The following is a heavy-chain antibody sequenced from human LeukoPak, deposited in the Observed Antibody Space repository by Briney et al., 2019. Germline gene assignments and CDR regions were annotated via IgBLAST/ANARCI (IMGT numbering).Heavy chain of an antibody. CDR3: AKAYLTDIVVVVAADY. D-gene: IGHD2-15*01. CDR1: GFTFSSYA. Sequence: GGSLRPSCAASGFTFSSYAMSWVRQAPGKGLEWVSAISGSGGSTYYADSVKGRFTISRDNSKNTLYLQMNSLRAEDTAVYYCAKAYLTDIVVVVAADYWGQGTLVTVSS. CDR2: ISGSGGST. V-gene: IGHV3-23*01. J-gene: IGHJ4*02.